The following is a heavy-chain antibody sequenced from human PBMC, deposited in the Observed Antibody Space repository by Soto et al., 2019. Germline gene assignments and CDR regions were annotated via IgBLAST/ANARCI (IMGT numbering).Heavy chain of an antibody. CDR1: GGSISSGGYY. J-gene: IGHJ4*02. CDR2: IFYPGST. Sequence: QVQLQESGPGLVKPSQTLSLTCTVSGGSISSGGYYWSWIRQFPGKGLEWIGYIFYPGSTSYSPSLKSRLTMSVDTSKNQFSLRLSSVTAADTAVYFCASRLGYSSEYYFDYWGQGTLVTVSS. D-gene: IGHD5-18*01. V-gene: IGHV4-31*03. CDR3: ASRLGYSSEYYFDY.